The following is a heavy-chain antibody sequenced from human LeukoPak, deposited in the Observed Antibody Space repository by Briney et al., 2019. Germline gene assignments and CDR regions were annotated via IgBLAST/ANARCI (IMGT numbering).Heavy chain of an antibody. J-gene: IGHJ4*02. Sequence: GGSLRLSCAASGFTFSSYSMNWVRQAPGKGLEWVSSISSSSYIYYADSVKGRFTISRDNAKNSLYLQMNSLRAEDTAVYYCARESGYSSGWLLDYWGQGTLVTVSS. CDR2: ISSSSYI. CDR1: GFTFSSYS. D-gene: IGHD6-19*01. V-gene: IGHV3-21*01. CDR3: ARESGYSSGWLLDY.